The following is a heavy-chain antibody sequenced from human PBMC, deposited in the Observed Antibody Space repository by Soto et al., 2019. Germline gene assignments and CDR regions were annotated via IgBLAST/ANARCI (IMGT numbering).Heavy chain of an antibody. Sequence: SETLSLTCTVSGGSISSYYWSWIRQPPGKGLEWIGYIYYSGSTNYNPSLKSRVTISVDTSKNQFSLKLSSVTAADTAVYYCARDVNVLSWSGYRKSNWFDPWGQGTLVTVSS. CDR3: ARDVNVLSWSGYRKSNWFDP. D-gene: IGHD3-3*01. V-gene: IGHV4-59*01. CDR1: GGSISSYY. CDR2: IYYSGST. J-gene: IGHJ5*02.